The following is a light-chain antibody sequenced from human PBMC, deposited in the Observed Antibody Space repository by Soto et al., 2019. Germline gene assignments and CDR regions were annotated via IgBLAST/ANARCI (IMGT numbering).Light chain of an antibody. CDR3: QQYNNWSPWT. CDR2: DAS. Sequence: ILMTQSPATLSVSPGERATLSCRASQSVSNSLAWYQQKPGQAPRLLIYDASTRATGIPARFSGSGSGTEFTLIISGRQSEDVVVYYCQQYNNWSPWTFGQGTKVEIK. J-gene: IGKJ1*01. V-gene: IGKV3-15*01. CDR1: QSVSNS.